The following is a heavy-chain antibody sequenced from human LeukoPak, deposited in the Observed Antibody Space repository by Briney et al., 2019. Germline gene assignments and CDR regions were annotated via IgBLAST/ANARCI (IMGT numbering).Heavy chain of an antibody. J-gene: IGHJ4*02. CDR2: ISSSGSTI. CDR3: ARDLRDGYNNY. Sequence: GGSLRLSCAASRFTFSSYEMNWVRQAPGKGLEWVSYISSSGSTIYYADSVKGRFTISRDNAKNSLYLQMNSLRAEDTAVYYCARDLRDGYNNYWGQGTLVTVSS. D-gene: IGHD5-24*01. CDR1: RFTFSSYE. V-gene: IGHV3-48*03.